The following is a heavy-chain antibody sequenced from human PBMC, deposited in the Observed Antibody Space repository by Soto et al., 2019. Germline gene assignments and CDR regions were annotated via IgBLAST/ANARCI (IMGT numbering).Heavy chain of an antibody. V-gene: IGHV3-33*01. J-gene: IGHJ5*02. CDR3: ARGHEGEYQPRWFDP. Sequence: ESVGGVVQPGRSLRLSCAASGFTFNGYGMHWVRQAPGTGLEWVAVIWYDGRKTYYADSVKGRFTASRDNSKDILYLQMNDLRVEDTAVYYCARGHEGEYQPRWFDPWGQGTLVTVSS. D-gene: IGHD2-2*01. CDR2: IWYDGRKT. CDR1: GFTFNGYG.